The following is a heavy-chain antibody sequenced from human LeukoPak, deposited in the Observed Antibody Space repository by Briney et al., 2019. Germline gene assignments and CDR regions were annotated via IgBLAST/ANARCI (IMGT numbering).Heavy chain of an antibody. CDR2: ISYDGSNK. CDR1: GFTFSSYD. J-gene: IGHJ4*02. Sequence: GRGLSLSCAASGFTFSSYDMHWVRRAPAKGLEWVAIISYDGSNKYYADSVKGRFTISRDNSKNTLYLQMNSLRAEDTAVYYCAKSTTVTQRGYFDYWGQGTLVTVS. CDR3: AKSTTVTQRGYFDY. D-gene: IGHD4-17*01. V-gene: IGHV3-30*18.